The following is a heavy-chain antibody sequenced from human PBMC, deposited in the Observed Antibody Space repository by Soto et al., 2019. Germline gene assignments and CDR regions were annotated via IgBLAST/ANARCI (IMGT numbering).Heavy chain of an antibody. CDR2: IIPIFGTA. CDR1: GGTFSSYA. D-gene: IGHD3-22*01. J-gene: IGHJ1*01. Sequence: SVKVSCKASGGTFSSYAISWVRQAPGQGLEWMGGIIPIFGTANYAQKFQGRVTITADKSTSTAYMELSSLRSEDTAVYYCARFPHGNNYYDSSGYYDAEYFQHWGQGTLVTVSS. CDR3: ARFPHGNNYYDSSGYYDAEYFQH. V-gene: IGHV1-69*06.